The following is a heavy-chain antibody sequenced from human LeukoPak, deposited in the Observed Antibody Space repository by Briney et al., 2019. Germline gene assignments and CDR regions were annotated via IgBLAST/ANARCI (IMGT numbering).Heavy chain of an antibody. CDR1: GFTFSSYE. CDR2: ISSGGSTI. Sequence: GGSLRLSCAASGFTFSSYEMNWVRQAPGKGLEWVSYISSGGSTIYYADSVKGRFTISRDNAKNSLYRQMNSLRAEDTAVYYCAELGITMIGGVWGKGTTVTISS. J-gene: IGHJ6*04. CDR3: AELGITMIGGV. D-gene: IGHD3-10*02. V-gene: IGHV3-48*03.